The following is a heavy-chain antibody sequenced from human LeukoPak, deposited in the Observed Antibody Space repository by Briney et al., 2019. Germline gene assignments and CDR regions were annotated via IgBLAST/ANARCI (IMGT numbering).Heavy chain of an antibody. CDR2: ISGSGGST. CDR1: GFTFSSYA. J-gene: IGHJ6*03. D-gene: IGHD2-15*01. V-gene: IGHV3-23*01. CDR3: AKDPTLIVDGVMDV. Sequence: GGSLRLSCAASGFTFSSYAMSWVRQAPGKGLEGVSAISGSGGSTYYADSVKGRFTISRDNSKNTLYLQMNSLRAEDTAVYYCAKDPTLIVDGVMDVWGKGTTVTVSS.